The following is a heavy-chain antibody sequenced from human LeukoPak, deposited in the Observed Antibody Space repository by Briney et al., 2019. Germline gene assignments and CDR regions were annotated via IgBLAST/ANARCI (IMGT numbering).Heavy chain of an antibody. D-gene: IGHD3-10*01. Sequence: GGSLRLSCAASGFTFSNYAIHWVRQAPGKGLEWVAVISYDGNNKYNADSVKGRFTISRDNSKNTLYLQMNSLRAEDTAVYYCAKVWFGELIGNFDYWGQGTLVTVSS. CDR1: GFTFSNYA. V-gene: IGHV3-30*04. CDR2: ISYDGNNK. J-gene: IGHJ4*02. CDR3: AKVWFGELIGNFDY.